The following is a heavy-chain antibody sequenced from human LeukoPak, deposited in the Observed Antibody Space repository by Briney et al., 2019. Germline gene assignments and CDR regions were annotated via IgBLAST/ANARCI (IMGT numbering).Heavy chain of an antibody. CDR1: GYSISTYY. Sequence: SETLSLTCTVSGYSISTYYWSWVRQPAGKGLEWIGRIYTSGSNKYNPPLRSRVNMSVDTAKNQLSLQLSSMTAPHTAVYYCARVPLQYWFDPWGQGTLVTVSS. V-gene: IGHV4-4*07. CDR3: ARVPLQYWFDP. D-gene: IGHD5-24*01. CDR2: IYTSGSN. J-gene: IGHJ5*02.